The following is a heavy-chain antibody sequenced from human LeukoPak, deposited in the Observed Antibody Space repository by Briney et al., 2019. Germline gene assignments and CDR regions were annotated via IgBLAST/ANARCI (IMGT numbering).Heavy chain of an antibody. D-gene: IGHD1-26*01. CDR2: ISAYNGNT. CDR3: ARDRIVGATTFFDY. J-gene: IGHJ4*02. Sequence: ASVEVSCKASGYTFTSYGISWVRQAPGQGLEWMGWISAYNGNTNYAQKLQGRVTMTTDTSTSTAYMELRSLRSDDTAVYYCARDRIVGATTFFDYWGQGTLVTVSS. V-gene: IGHV1-18*01. CDR1: GYTFTSYG.